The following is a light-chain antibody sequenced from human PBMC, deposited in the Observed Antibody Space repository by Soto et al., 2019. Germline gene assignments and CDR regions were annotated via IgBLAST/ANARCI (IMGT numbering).Light chain of an antibody. J-gene: IGKJ1*01. Sequence: EIVLTQSPATLSLSPGERATLSCRAGQSVSSYLAWYQQKPGQAPRLLIYDASKRATGIPARFSGSGSGTDFTLTISSLEPEDFAVYYCQQRSNWPPTWTFGQGTKVEIK. CDR3: QQRSNWPPTWT. V-gene: IGKV3-11*01. CDR1: QSVSSY. CDR2: DAS.